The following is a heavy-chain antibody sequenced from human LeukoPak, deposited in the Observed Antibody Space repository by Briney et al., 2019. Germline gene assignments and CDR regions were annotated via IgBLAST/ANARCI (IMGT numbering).Heavy chain of an antibody. CDR2: ISTTGSST. CDR1: GFNFSTYG. Sequence: GGSLRLSCAASGFNFSTYGMNWVRQAPGKGLEWVSSISTTGSSTYYADSVKGRFTISRDNSKNTLYLQMNSLRAEDTAVYYCARDGTANYDYWGQGTLVTVSS. D-gene: IGHD5-18*01. J-gene: IGHJ4*02. V-gene: IGHV3-23*01. CDR3: ARDGTANYDY.